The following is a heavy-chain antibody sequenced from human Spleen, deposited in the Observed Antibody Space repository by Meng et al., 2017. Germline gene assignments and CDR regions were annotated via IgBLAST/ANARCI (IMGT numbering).Heavy chain of an antibody. CDR3: ARDAYSGYAMAH. D-gene: IGHD5-12*01. J-gene: IGHJ4*02. CDR1: GTSISSYSYY. Sequence: SCTVSGTSISSYSYYWIWVRQPAGKGLEWIGRIYASGKTNFNPSLKSRVTISIDTSKNQFSLKLSSVTAADTAVYYCARDAYSGYAMAHWGQGTLVTVS. V-gene: IGHV4-61*02. CDR2: IYASGKT.